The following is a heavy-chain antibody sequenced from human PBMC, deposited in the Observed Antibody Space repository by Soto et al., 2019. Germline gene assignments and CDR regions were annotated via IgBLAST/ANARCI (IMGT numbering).Heavy chain of an antibody. CDR1: GFTFSSYA. Sequence: GESLKISCAASGFTFSSYAMRWVRQAPGKGLEWVSAISGSGGSTYYADSVKGRFTISRDNSKNTLYLQMNSLRAEDTAVYYCAKLQAVVVPAATRYWGQGTLVTVSS. V-gene: IGHV3-23*01. CDR3: AKLQAVVVPAATRY. D-gene: IGHD2-2*01. CDR2: ISGSGGST. J-gene: IGHJ4*02.